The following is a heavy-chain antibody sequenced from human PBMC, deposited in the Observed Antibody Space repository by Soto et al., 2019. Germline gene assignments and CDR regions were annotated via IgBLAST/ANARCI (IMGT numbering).Heavy chain of an antibody. CDR1: GYTFTSYG. CDR2: ISAYNGNT. CDR3: ARARRLIIPAAIRGGMDV. Sequence: ASVKVSCKASGYTFTSYGISWVRQAPGQGLEWMGWISAYNGNTNYAQKLQGRVTMTTDTSTSTAYMELRSLRSDDTAVYYCARARRLIIPAAIRGGMDVWGQGTTVTVSS. D-gene: IGHD2-2*02. V-gene: IGHV1-18*01. J-gene: IGHJ6*02.